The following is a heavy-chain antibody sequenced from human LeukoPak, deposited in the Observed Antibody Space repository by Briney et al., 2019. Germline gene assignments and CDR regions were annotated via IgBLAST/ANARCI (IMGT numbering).Heavy chain of an antibody. V-gene: IGHV3-9*01. CDR1: GFTFGGYA. Sequence: PGRSLRLSCAASGFTFGGYAMHWVRQAPGKGLEWVSGISWNSGSIGYADSVKGRFTISRDNAKNSLYLQMNSLRAEDTALYYCAKGYSGSYVGYYFDYWGQGTLVTVSS. J-gene: IGHJ4*02. D-gene: IGHD1-26*01. CDR2: ISWNSGSI. CDR3: AKGYSGSYVGYYFDY.